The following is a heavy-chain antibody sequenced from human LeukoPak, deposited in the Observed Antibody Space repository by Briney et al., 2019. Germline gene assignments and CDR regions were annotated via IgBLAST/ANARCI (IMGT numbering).Heavy chain of an antibody. CDR1: GVSISSYY. Sequence: SETLSLTCTVSGVSISSYYWSWIRQPPGKGLEWIGYIYYSGSTNYNPSLKSRVTISVDTSKNQFSLKLSSVTAADTAVYYCAGVSDYYDSSGYYDYWGQGTLVTVSS. J-gene: IGHJ4*02. V-gene: IGHV4-59*01. D-gene: IGHD3-22*01. CDR2: IYYSGST. CDR3: AGVSDYYDSSGYYDY.